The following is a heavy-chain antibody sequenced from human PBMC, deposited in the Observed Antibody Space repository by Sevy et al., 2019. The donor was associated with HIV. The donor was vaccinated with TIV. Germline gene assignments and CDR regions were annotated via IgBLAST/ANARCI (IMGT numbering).Heavy chain of an antibody. CDR1: GYTFAAYY. Sequence: ASVKVSCKTSGYTFAAYYIHWERQAPGLGPEWLGWIYPNGGDTTFAQKFQGRVTVTMSTSINTVYMELNRLRSDDTAVYYCARGKREEWLLYLDNWGQGTLVTVSS. CDR2: IYPNGGDT. J-gene: IGHJ4*02. CDR3: ARGKREEWLLYLDN. V-gene: IGHV1-2*02. D-gene: IGHD3-3*01.